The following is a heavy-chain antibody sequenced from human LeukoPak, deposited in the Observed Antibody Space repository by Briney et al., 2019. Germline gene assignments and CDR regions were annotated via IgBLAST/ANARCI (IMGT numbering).Heavy chain of an antibody. V-gene: IGHV5-10-1*01. D-gene: IGHD1-7*01. J-gene: IGHJ5*02. CDR1: GYRFTSYW. CDR3: AQSRITGTTDWFDP. CDR2: IDPSDSYT. Sequence: GESLRISCKGSGYRFTSYWISWVRPMPGKGLEWMGRIDPSDSYTNYSPSFQGHATISADKSISTAYLQWSSLKASDNAMYYCAQSRITGTTDWFDPWGQGTLVTVSS.